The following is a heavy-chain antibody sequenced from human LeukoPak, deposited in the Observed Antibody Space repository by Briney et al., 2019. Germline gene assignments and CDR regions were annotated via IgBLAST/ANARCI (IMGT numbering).Heavy chain of an antibody. CDR2: IYTSGST. Sequence: SETLSLTCTVSGGSISSYYWSWIRQPAGKGLEWIGRIYTSGSTNYNPSLKSRVTMSVDTSKNQFSLKLSSVTAADTAVYYCARTSKWCSTSCYNWFDPWGQGTLVTVSS. CDR1: GGSISSYY. V-gene: IGHV4-4*07. J-gene: IGHJ5*02. CDR3: ARTSKWCSTSCYNWFDP. D-gene: IGHD2-2*01.